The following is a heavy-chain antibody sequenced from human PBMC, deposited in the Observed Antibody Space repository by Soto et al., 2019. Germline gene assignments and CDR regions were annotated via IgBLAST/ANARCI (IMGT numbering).Heavy chain of an antibody. D-gene: IGHD3-3*01. V-gene: IGHV4-31*03. CDR3: ARGHYDFWSGYFATIDY. CDR1: GDSISSGGNY. Sequence: SETLSLTCTVSGDSISSGGNYWSWIRQHPAKGLEWIGYIYYSGSTYYNTSLKSRVAISVDTSTNQFSLKLSSVTAADTSIYYCARGHYDFWSGYFATIDYWGQGTLVTVSS. CDR2: IYYSGST. J-gene: IGHJ4*02.